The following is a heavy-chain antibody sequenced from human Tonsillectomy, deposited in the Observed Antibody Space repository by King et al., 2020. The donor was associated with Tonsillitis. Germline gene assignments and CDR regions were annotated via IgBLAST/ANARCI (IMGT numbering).Heavy chain of an antibody. CDR2: ININSGAK. V-gene: IGHV1-2*04. D-gene: IGHD3-16*01. J-gene: IGHJ4*02. Sequence: QLVQSGAEVKKPGASVKVSCKGSGYTFSDYYIHWVRQAPGQGLEWMGWININSGAKKYAENFQGWVSMSRDTSISTAYLELNSLKSDDTAVYFCARDKARKGKYLFGMVYWGQGSLITVSS. CDR1: GYTFSDYY. CDR3: ARDKARKGKYLFGMVY.